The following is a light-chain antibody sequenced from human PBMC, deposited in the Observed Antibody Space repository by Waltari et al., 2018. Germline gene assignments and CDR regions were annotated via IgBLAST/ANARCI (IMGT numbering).Light chain of an antibody. CDR2: DNN. Sequence: QSVLTQPPSVSAAPGQKVTISCSGRNSNIGNNFVSWYQHFPGKAPKLLIYDNNKRPSGIPDRFSGSKAGTSATLDIIGGQSGDEADYYCATWDDRIICLFGGGTKLNVL. V-gene: IGLV1-51*01. CDR3: ATWDDRIICL. J-gene: IGLJ2*01. CDR1: NSNIGNNF.